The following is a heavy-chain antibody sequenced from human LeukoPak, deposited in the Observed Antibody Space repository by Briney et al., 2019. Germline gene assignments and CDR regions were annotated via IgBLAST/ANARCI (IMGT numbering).Heavy chain of an antibody. D-gene: IGHD3-22*01. CDR1: GGSISSGDYY. Sequence: SQTLSLTCTVSGGSISSGDYYWSWIRQPPGKGLEWIGSIYYSGSTYYNPSLKSRVTISVDTSKNQFSLKLSSVTAADTAVYYCARAIGGITMIVVVNWGQGTLVTVSS. CDR3: ARAIGGITMIVVVN. CDR2: IYYSGST. J-gene: IGHJ4*02. V-gene: IGHV4-39*07.